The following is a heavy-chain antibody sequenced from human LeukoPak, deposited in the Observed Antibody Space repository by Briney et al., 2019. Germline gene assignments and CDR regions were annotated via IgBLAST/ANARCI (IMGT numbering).Heavy chain of an antibody. J-gene: IGHJ5*02. CDR2: IKQDGSEK. V-gene: IGHV3-7*05. D-gene: IGHD5-24*01. CDR1: GFTFSNYW. CDR3: ARASDPWLQLT. Sequence: GGSLRLSCAASGFTFSNYWMIWVRQAPGKGLEWLGNIKQDGSEKRYADSVRGRFSIFRDNAQTSLYLQMNSLRAEDTAVYYCARASDPWLQLTWGQGTLVTVSS.